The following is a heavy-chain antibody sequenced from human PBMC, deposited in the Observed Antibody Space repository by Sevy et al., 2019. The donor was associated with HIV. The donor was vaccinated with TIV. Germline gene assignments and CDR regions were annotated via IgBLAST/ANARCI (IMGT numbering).Heavy chain of an antibody. D-gene: IGHD3-10*01. CDR2: VSGSSNYI. CDR1: GFTYNNYN. J-gene: IGHJ4*02. Sequence: GGSLRLSCATSGFTYNNYNMNWVRQAPEKGLEWVSSVSGSSNYIYYAESVKGRFIISRDNTKNTLYLQMNSLRVDDTALYYCARGPPDGSYDYFDYWGQGTLVTVSS. CDR3: ARGPPDGSYDYFDY. V-gene: IGHV3-21*06.